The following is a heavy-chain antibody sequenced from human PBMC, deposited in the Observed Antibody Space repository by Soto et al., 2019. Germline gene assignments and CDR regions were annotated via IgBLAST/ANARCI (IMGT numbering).Heavy chain of an antibody. Sequence: SETLSLTCAVYGGSFSGYYWSWIRQPPGKGLEWIGEINHSGSTNYNPSLKSRVTISVDTSKNQFSLKLSSVTAADTAVYYCAREDLTVAGSYYWGQGTLVTVSS. CDR2: INHSGST. CDR3: AREDLTVAGSYY. CDR1: GGSFSGYY. J-gene: IGHJ4*02. D-gene: IGHD6-19*01. V-gene: IGHV4-34*01.